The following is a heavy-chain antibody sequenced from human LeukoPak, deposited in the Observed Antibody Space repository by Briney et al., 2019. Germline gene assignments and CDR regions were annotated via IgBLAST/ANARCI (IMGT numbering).Heavy chain of an antibody. D-gene: IGHD3-3*01. CDR1: GYTFTSYG. CDR2: ISAYNGNT. CDR3: ARDADYDFWSGSNWFDP. Sequence: ASVKVSCKASGYTFTSYGISWVRQAPGQGLEWMGWISAYNGNTNYAQKLQGRVTMTTDTSTSTAYMGLRSLRSDDTAVYYCARDADYDFWSGSNWFDPWGQGTLVTVSS. V-gene: IGHV1-18*01. J-gene: IGHJ5*02.